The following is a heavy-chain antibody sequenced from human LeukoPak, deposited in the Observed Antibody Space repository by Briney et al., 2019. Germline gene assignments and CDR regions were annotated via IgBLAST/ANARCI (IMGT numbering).Heavy chain of an antibody. V-gene: IGHV1-2*02. J-gene: IGHJ6*03. D-gene: IGHD2-8*01. CDR1: GYTFTSYD. CDR3: ARAGASGDCTNGVCYPKFYYYYYYMDV. CDR2: INPNSGGT. Sequence: ASVKVSCKASGYTFTSYDVNWVRQAPGQGLEWMGWINPNSGGTNYAQKFQGRVTMTRDTSISTAYMELSRLRSDDTAVYYCARAGASGDCTNGVCYPKFYYYYYYMDVWGKGTTVTVSS.